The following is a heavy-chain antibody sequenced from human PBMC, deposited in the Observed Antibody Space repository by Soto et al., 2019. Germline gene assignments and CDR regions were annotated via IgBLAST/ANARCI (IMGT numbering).Heavy chain of an antibody. D-gene: IGHD2-21*01. Sequence: SETLSLTCAVYGGSFSGYYWSWIRQPPGKGLEWIGEINHSGSTNYNPSLKSRVTISVDTSKNQSSLKLSSVTAADTAVYYCARIDLRCPFDYWGQGTLVTVSS. CDR3: ARIDLRCPFDY. CDR2: INHSGST. V-gene: IGHV4-34*01. J-gene: IGHJ4*02. CDR1: GGSFSGYY.